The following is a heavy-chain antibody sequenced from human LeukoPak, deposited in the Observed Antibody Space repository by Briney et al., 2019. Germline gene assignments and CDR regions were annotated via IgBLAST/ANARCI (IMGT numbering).Heavy chain of an antibody. D-gene: IGHD2-2*01. Sequence: PGGSLRLSCAASGFPFSNYWMHWVRQAPGKGLVWVSRVNSDGSTTSYADSVKGRFTISRDNAKNTLYLQMNSLRAEDTAVYYCATGYCSSTSCSRPFDYWGQGTLVTVSS. CDR3: ATGYCSSTSCSRPFDY. V-gene: IGHV3-74*01. J-gene: IGHJ4*02. CDR1: GFPFSNYW. CDR2: VNSDGSTT.